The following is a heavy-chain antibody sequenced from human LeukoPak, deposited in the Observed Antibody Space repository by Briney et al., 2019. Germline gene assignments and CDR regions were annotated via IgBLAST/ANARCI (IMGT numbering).Heavy chain of an antibody. Sequence: EGLVQPGGSLRLSCVASGFTFISYTMHWVRQAPGKGLEYVSGISSNGGNTYYSDSVKGRFSISRGNSKNTLYLQMGSLRAEDMAVYYCARDSRPYCGGDCSIDYWGQGTLVTVSS. V-gene: IGHV3-64*02. J-gene: IGHJ4*02. CDR3: ARDSRPYCGGDCSIDY. CDR2: ISSNGGNT. D-gene: IGHD2-21*02. CDR1: GFTFISYT.